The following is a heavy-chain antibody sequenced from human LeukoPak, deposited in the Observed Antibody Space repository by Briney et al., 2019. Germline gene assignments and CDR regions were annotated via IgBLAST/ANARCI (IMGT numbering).Heavy chain of an antibody. Sequence: GASVKVSCKASGYTFTSYGISWVRQAPGQGLEWMGWISAYNGNTNYVQKLQGRVTMTRDTSISTAYMELSRLRSDDTAVYYCARDRSDAFDIWGQGTMVTVSS. V-gene: IGHV1-18*01. CDR1: GYTFTSYG. CDR3: ARDRSDAFDI. CDR2: ISAYNGNT. J-gene: IGHJ3*02.